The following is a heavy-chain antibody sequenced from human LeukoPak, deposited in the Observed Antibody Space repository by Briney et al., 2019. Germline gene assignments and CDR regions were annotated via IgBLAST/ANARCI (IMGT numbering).Heavy chain of an antibody. CDR3: ISEVRGQ. V-gene: IGHV3-15*01. Sequence: GGSLRLSCAASGFTFSSYEMNWVRQAPGKGLEWVGRIKSKTDGGTIDYAAPVKGRFTISRDDSKNTLYLQMNSLKAEDTAVYYCISEVRGQWGQGTLVTVSS. D-gene: IGHD3-10*01. J-gene: IGHJ4*02. CDR2: IKSKTDGGTI. CDR1: GFTFSSYE.